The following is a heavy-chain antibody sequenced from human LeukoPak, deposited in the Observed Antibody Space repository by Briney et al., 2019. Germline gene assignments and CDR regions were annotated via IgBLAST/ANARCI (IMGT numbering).Heavy chain of an antibody. CDR3: ARASYCSSTSCSQEDV. D-gene: IGHD2-2*01. CDR1: GGSFSGCY. Sequence: SETLSLTCAVYGGSFSGCYWSWIRQPPGKGLEWIGEINHSGSTNYNPSLKSRVTISVDTSKNQFSLKLSSVTAADTAVYYCARASYCSSTSCSQEDVWGQGTTVTVSS. CDR2: INHSGST. V-gene: IGHV4-34*01. J-gene: IGHJ6*02.